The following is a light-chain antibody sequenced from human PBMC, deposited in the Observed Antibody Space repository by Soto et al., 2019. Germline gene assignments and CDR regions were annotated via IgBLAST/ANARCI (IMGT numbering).Light chain of an antibody. CDR2: DAS. CDR1: QDISNF. CDR3: QQRASWPPFT. V-gene: IGKV3-11*01. Sequence: EIVLAQSPATLSLSPGERATLSCRASQDISNFLPWYQQRPGQAPRLLIYDASNRATGIPARFSGSGSGTDFTLTIVGLEPEDFAIYYCQQRASWPPFTFGQGTKLEV. J-gene: IGKJ2*01.